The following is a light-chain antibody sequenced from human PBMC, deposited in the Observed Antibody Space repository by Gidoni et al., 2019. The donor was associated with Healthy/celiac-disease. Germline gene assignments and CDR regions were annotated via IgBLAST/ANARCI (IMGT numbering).Light chain of an antibody. CDR2: RNN. CDR1: SSNIGSNY. Sequence: QSVLTQTPSASETPGQRVTISCSGSSSNIGSNYVYWYQQLPGTAPKLLIYRNNQRPSGAPDRFSGSKSGTSASLAISGLRSEDEADYYCAAWDDSLSGRVFGGGTKLTVL. CDR3: AAWDDSLSGRV. J-gene: IGLJ3*02. V-gene: IGLV1-47*01.